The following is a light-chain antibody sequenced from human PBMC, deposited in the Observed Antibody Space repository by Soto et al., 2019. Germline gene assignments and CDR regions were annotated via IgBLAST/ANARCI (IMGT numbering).Light chain of an antibody. Sequence: QSALTQPPSVLPTPGRRVAISCFGTYSNIGSNTVAWYQRLPGAAPKLLIYSNNERPSGVPDRFSGSKSGSSASLAISGLQSEDEADYYCAAWDDSLNSPRMLFGGGTKVTV. V-gene: IGLV1-44*01. CDR3: AAWDDSLNSPRML. CDR1: YSNIGSNT. J-gene: IGLJ2*01. CDR2: SNN.